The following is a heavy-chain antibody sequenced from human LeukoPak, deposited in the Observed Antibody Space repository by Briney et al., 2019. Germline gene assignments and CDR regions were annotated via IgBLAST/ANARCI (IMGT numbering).Heavy chain of an antibody. CDR1: GFTFSSYT. CDR2: ISGTEGRT. D-gene: IGHD2-8*02. V-gene: IGHV3-23*01. CDR3: AKGTGVGY. Sequence: GGSLRLSCAASGFTFSSYTMSWVRQAPGKGLEWVSAISGTEGRTWYADSVKGRFTTSRDNSKNTLYLQMNSLRAEDTAVYYCAKGTGVGYWGQGTLVTVSS. J-gene: IGHJ4*02.